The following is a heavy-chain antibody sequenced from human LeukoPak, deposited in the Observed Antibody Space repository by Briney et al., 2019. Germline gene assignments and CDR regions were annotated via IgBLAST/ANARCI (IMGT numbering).Heavy chain of an antibody. V-gene: IGHV1-46*01. CDR2: INPSDAGT. D-gene: IGHD2-2*01. J-gene: IGHJ6*02. Sequence: ASVKVSCKASGYTFTSYYMHWVRQAPGQGLEWMGRINPSDAGTNYAQKFQGRVTMTRDTSTSTVYMELSSLRSEDTAVYYCARDFIVVVPAASEAYYYYGMDVWGQGTTVTVSS. CDR1: GYTFTSYY. CDR3: ARDFIVVVPAASEAYYYYGMDV.